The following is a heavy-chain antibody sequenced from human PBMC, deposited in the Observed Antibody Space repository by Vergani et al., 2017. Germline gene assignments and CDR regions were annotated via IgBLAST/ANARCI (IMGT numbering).Heavy chain of an antibody. CDR2: IYYSGST. J-gene: IGHJ5*02. V-gene: IGHV4-39*01. CDR3: ARHSTVKWLVKLGWIDP. Sequence: QLQLQESGPGLVKPSATLSLTCSVSGASIRSSNYYWGWIRQPPGKGLEWIARIYYSGSTYYNPSLKSRVHISVDTSKNQFSLKLSSVTAADTAVYFCARHSTVKWLVKLGWIDPWVQGSLVTVSS. CDR1: GASIRSSNYY. D-gene: IGHD6-19*01.